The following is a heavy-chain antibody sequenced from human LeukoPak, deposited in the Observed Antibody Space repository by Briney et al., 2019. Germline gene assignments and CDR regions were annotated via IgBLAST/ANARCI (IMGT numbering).Heavy chain of an antibody. CDR3: ARDTYCTNGVCQNNLFDP. V-gene: IGHV1-2*02. CDR1: GYTFTGYY. J-gene: IGHJ5*02. CDR2: INPNSGGT. D-gene: IGHD2-8*01. Sequence: ASVKVSCKASGYTFTGYYMHWVRQAPGQGLEWMGWINPNSGGTNYAQKFQGRVTMTRDTSISTAYMELSRLRSDDTAVYYCARDTYCTNGVCQNNLFDPWGQGTLVTVSS.